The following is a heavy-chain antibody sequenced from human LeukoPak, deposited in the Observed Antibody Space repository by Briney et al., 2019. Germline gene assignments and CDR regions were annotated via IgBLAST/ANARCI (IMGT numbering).Heavy chain of an antibody. V-gene: IGHV4-39*01. CDR2: IYYSGST. Sequence: AETLSLTCTVSDGSIISSSYYWGWIRQPPGKGLEWIGAIYYSGSTYLNPSLKSRLTISVDTSKNQFSLNLSSVTAADTAVYYCARLKGYYFDYWGQGTLVTASA. CDR3: ARLKGYYFDY. J-gene: IGHJ4*02. CDR1: DGSIISSSYY.